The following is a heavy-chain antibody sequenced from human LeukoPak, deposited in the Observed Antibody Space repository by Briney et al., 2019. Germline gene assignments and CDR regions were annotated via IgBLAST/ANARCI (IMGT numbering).Heavy chain of an antibody. V-gene: IGHV4-39*07. D-gene: IGHD3-10*01. CDR1: GGSISSSSYY. Sequence: PSETLSLTCTVSGGSISSSSYYWGWIRQPPGKGLEWIGSIYYSGSTYYNPSLKSRVAISIDTSKKYFSLKLASVVAADTAVYFCGRFRGSVIRGMNNYQALDVWGQGTTVTVSS. J-gene: IGHJ6*02. CDR2: IYYSGST. CDR3: GRFRGSVIRGMNNYQALDV.